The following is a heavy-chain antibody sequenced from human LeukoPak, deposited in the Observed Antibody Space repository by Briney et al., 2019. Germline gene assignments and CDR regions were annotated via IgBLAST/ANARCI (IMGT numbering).Heavy chain of an antibody. CDR2: ISAYNGNT. CDR1: GYTFTSYG. V-gene: IGHV1-18*01. Sequence: RGASVKVSCKASGYTFTSYGISWVRQAPGQGLEWMGWISAYNGNTNYAQKLQGRVTMTTDTSTSTAYMELRSLRSEDTAVYYCARNTLSWRADDNCSGGSCYSNWFDPWGQGTLVTVSS. J-gene: IGHJ5*02. D-gene: IGHD2-15*01. CDR3: ARNTLSWRADDNCSGGSCYSNWFDP.